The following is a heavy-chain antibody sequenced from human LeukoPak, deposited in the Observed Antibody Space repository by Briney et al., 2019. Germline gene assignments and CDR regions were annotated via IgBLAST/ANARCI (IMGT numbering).Heavy chain of an antibody. J-gene: IGHJ5*02. CDR3: ARHFRDPMVRGVIDWFDP. V-gene: IGHV4-34*01. D-gene: IGHD3-10*01. CDR2: INHSGST. CDR1: GFTFSSYG. Sequence: LRLSCAASGFTFSSYGMHWVRQPPGKGLEWIGEINHSGSTNYNPSLKSRVTISVDTSKNQFSLKLSSVTAADTAVYYCARHFRDPMVRGVIDWFDPWGQGTLVTVSS.